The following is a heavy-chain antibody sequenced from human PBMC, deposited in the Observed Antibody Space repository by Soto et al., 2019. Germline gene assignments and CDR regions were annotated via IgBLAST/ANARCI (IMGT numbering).Heavy chain of an antibody. CDR3: ARKEEGTMVRGVIITGFDY. V-gene: IGHV4-34*01. Sequence: SETLSLTCAVYGGSFSGYYWSWIRQPPGKGLEWIGEINHSGSTNYNPSLKSRVTISVDTSKNQFSLKLSSVTAADTAVYYCARKEEGTMVRGVIITGFDYWGQGNLVTVS. CDR1: GGSFSGYY. D-gene: IGHD3-10*01. J-gene: IGHJ4*02. CDR2: INHSGST.